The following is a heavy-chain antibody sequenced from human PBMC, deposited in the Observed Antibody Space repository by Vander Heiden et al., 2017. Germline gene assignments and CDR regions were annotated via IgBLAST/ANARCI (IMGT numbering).Heavy chain of an antibody. J-gene: IGHJ6*02. V-gene: IGHV5-51*01. D-gene: IGHD5-18*01. Sequence: EVQLVQSGAEVKKPGESLKISCKGSGSGFTSYGFGWVRLRRGKCLEWMGIIYPGDSDTRYSPSFQGQVTISADKSISTAYLQWSSLKASDTARYYCARRGIQLGGMDVWGQGTTGTVSS. CDR3: ARRGIQLGGMDV. CDR2: IYPGDSDT. CDR1: GSGFTSYG.